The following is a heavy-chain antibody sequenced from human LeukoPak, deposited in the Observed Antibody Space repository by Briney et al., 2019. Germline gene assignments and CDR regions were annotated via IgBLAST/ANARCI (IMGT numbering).Heavy chain of an antibody. V-gene: IGHV3-13*01. CDR2: IGVAGDT. CDR3: TRDRHGMDV. J-gene: IGHJ6*02. Sequence: GGSLRLSCAASGFTFRSYDMHWVRQPTGKGLEWVSAIGVAGDTFYAGSVKGRFTISRENAKNALFLQMNSLRAGDTAVYYCTRDRHGMDVWGQGTTVTVSS. CDR1: GFTFRSYD.